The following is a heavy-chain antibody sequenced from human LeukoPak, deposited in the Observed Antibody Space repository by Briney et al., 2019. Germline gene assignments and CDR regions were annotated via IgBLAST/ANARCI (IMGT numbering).Heavy chain of an antibody. CDR2: INHSGRI. CDR3: AREAYDVLTSDWFDP. V-gene: IGHV4-34*01. Sequence: SETLSLTCAVYGGSFSGYYWSWIRQPPGKGLEWIGEINHSGRINYNPSLKSRVTISVDTSKNQFSLKLSSVTAADTAMYYCAREAYDVLTSDWFDPWGQGTLVTVSS. D-gene: IGHD3-9*01. CDR1: GGSFSGYY. J-gene: IGHJ5*02.